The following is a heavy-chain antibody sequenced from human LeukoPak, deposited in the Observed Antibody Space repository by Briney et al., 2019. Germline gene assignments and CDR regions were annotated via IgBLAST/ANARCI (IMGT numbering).Heavy chain of an antibody. D-gene: IGHD6-13*01. CDR2: ISGSGGST. J-gene: IGHJ4*02. Sequence: GGSLRLSCAASGFTFSTYAMSWVRQAPGKGLEWVSGISGSGGSTYYADSVKGRVTISRDNSKSTLYLQMNSLRAEDTAVYSCAKMYSTTMEYFDYWGQGTLVTVSS. V-gene: IGHV3-23*01. CDR1: GFTFSTYA. CDR3: AKMYSTTMEYFDY.